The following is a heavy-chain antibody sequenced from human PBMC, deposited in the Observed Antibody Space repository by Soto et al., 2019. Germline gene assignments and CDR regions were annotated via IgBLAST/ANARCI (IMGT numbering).Heavy chain of an antibody. Sequence: GGSLRLSCAASGFTFSSYAMSWVRQAPGKGMEWDSAISGSGGSTYYADSVKGRFTISRDNAKNTLYLQMNSLRAEDTAVYYCAKGQCDILTGYYFDYWGQGTLVTVSS. D-gene: IGHD3-9*01. V-gene: IGHV3-23*01. CDR3: AKGQCDILTGYYFDY. CDR2: ISGSGGST. CDR1: GFTFSSYA. J-gene: IGHJ4*02.